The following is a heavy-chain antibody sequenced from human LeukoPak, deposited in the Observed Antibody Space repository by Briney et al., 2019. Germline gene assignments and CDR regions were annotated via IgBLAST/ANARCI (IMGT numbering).Heavy chain of an antibody. D-gene: IGHD2-8*01. V-gene: IGHV4-39*02. CDR3: ARESLAGVKYYYGMDV. Sequence: SETLSLTCTVSGGSISSSSYYWGWIRQPPRKGLEWIGSIYYSGSTYYNPSLKSRVTISVDTSKNQFSLKLSSVTAADTAVYYCARESLAGVKYYYGMDVWGQGTTVTVSS. J-gene: IGHJ6*02. CDR1: GGSISSSSYY. CDR2: IYYSGST.